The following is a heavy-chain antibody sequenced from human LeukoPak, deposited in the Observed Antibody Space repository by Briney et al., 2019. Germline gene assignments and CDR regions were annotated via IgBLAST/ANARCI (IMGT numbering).Heavy chain of an antibody. CDR1: GFTFSSYA. J-gene: IGHJ4*02. CDR3: AKGARVATILFDY. D-gene: IGHD5-12*01. V-gene: IGHV3-30*04. Sequence: GGSLRLSCAASGFTFSSYAMHWVRQAPGKGLEWVAVISYDGSNKYYADSVKGRFTISRDNSKNTLYLQMNSLRAEDTAVYYCAKGARVATILFDYWGQGTLVTVSS. CDR2: ISYDGSNK.